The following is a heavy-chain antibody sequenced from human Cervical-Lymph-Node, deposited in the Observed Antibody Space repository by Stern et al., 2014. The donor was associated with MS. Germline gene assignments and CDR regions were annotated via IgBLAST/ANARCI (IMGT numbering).Heavy chain of an antibody. J-gene: IGHJ5*02. CDR3: ARGSGDWAHSWFDP. V-gene: IGHV4-31*03. Sequence: QVQLQESGPGLVKPSQTLSLTCTVSGGSISSGGTYWTCIRPSPGKGLVWIVHISYSGSTYYNPSIKSRVMISVDTSTSQFSLKLNSVTAADTAVYYCARGSGDWAHSWFDPWGQGTLVTVSS. D-gene: IGHD2-21*02. CDR2: ISYSGST. CDR1: GGSISSGGTY.